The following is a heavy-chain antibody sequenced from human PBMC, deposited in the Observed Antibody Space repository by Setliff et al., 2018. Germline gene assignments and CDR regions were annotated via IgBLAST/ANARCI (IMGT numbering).Heavy chain of an antibody. D-gene: IGHD6-25*01. CDR3: ARIAASSYYYYYMDV. CDR2: IDWDDDK. CDR1: GFSLSTSGMC. Sequence: GSGPTLVNPTQTLTLTCTFSGFSLSTSGMCVSWIRQPPGKALEWLARIDWDDDKYYSTSLKTRLTISKDTSKNQVVLTMTNMDPVDTATYYCARIAASSYYYYYMDVWGKGTTVTVSS. J-gene: IGHJ6*03. V-gene: IGHV2-70*11.